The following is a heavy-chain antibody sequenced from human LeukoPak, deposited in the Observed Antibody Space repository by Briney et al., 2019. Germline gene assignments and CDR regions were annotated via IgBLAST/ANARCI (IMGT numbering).Heavy chain of an antibody. J-gene: IGHJ5*02. V-gene: IGHV1-2*02. D-gene: IGHD2-2*01. CDR3: ARVYQLLENNCFDL. CDR1: GYTFTGYY. Sequence: ASVTVSCKASGYTFTGYYMHWVRQAPGQGLEWMGWINPYNGGTNYAQKLQGRVTMTRDTSISTAYMELSRLRSDDTAVYYCARVYQLLENNCFDLWGQGTLVTVSS. CDR2: INPYNGGT.